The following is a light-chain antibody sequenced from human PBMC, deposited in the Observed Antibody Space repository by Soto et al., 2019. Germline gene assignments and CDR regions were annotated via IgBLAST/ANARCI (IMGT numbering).Light chain of an antibody. CDR3: MSFTSSNTYV. Sequence: QSVLTQPASVSGSPGQSITISCTGTSSDVGAYNFVSWYQHHPNKAPKIVIYDVANRPSGVSYRFSASKSGKTASLTNSGLQAEDEADYYCMSFTSSNTYVFGTGTKVTVL. CDR1: SSDVGAYNF. J-gene: IGLJ1*01. V-gene: IGLV2-14*03. CDR2: DVA.